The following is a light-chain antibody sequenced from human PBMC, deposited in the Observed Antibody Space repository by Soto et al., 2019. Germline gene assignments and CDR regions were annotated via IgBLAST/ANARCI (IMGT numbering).Light chain of an antibody. Sequence: QSVLTQPPSVSAAPEQRVTISCSGSSSNIPNNNVSWYQQLPGTGPKLLIYDNDKRPSGIPDRFSGSKSGTAATLGVTGLQTGDEADYYCATWDSSLSGVVFGGGTQLTVL. CDR3: ATWDSSLSGVV. CDR1: SSNIPNNN. CDR2: DND. V-gene: IGLV1-51*01. J-gene: IGLJ2*01.